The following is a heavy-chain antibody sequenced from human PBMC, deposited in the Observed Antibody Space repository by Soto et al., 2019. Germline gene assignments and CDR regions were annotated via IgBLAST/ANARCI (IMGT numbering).Heavy chain of an antibody. D-gene: IGHD4-4*01. CDR1: GGTFSSYT. V-gene: IGHV1-69*04. CDR2: IIPILGIA. CDR3: ARDYSVTTNDYYYYMDV. J-gene: IGHJ6*03. Sequence: ASVKVSCKASGGTFSSYTISWVRQAPGQGLEWMGRIIPILGIANYAQKFQGRVPITADKSTSTACMELSSLRSEDTAVYYCARDYSVTTNDYYYYMDVWGKGTTVTVSS.